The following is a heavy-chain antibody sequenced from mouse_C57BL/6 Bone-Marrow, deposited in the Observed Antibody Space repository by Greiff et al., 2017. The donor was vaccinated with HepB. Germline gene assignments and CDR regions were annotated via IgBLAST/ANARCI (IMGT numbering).Heavy chain of an antibody. D-gene: IGHD1-1*01. Sequence: DVQLQESGPGLVKPSQSLSLTCSVTGYSITSGYYWNWIRQFPGNKLEWMGYISYDGSNNYNPSLKNRISITRDTSKNQFFLKLNSVTTEDTATYYCARDYYGSSYYFDYWGQGTTLTVSS. CDR3: ARDYYGSSYYFDY. CDR1: GYSITSGYY. V-gene: IGHV3-6*01. CDR2: ISYDGSN. J-gene: IGHJ2*01.